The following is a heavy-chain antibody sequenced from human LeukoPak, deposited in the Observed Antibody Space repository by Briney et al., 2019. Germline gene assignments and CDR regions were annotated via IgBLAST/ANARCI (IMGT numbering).Heavy chain of an antibody. V-gene: IGHV4-34*01. CDR1: GGSFSGYY. CDR2: INHSGST. Sequence: TSETLSLTCAVYGGSFSGYYWSWIRQPPGKGLEWIGEINHSGSTNYNPYLKSRVTISVDTSKNQFSLKLSSVTAADTAVYYCARASIAVAGARERFDYWGQGTLVTVSS. CDR3: ARASIAVAGARERFDY. J-gene: IGHJ4*02. D-gene: IGHD6-19*01.